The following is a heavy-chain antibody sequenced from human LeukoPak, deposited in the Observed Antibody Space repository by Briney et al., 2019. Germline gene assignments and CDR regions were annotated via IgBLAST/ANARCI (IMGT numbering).Heavy chain of an antibody. V-gene: IGHV3-48*04. D-gene: IGHD1-7*01. CDR1: GFTFSSYS. J-gene: IGHJ4*02. Sequence: GGSLRLSCAASGFTFSSYSMNWVRQAPGKGLEWVSYISSSSRTIYYADSVKGRFAISRDNAKNSLYLQMNSLRAEDTAVYYCARDRPPTVDWNYPFDYWGQGTLVTVSS. CDR3: ARDRPPTVDWNYPFDY. CDR2: ISSSSRTI.